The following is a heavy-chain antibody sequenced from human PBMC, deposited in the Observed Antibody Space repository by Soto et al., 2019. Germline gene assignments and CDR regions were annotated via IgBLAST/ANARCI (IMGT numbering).Heavy chain of an antibody. CDR3: AREGRFLEWFGDY. CDR1: GFTFSSYS. Sequence: GGSLRLSCAASGFTFSSYSMNWVRQAPGKGLEWVSSISSSSSYIYYADSVKGRFTISRDNAKNSLYLQMNSLRAEDTAVYYCAREGRFLEWFGDYWGQGTLVTVSS. V-gene: IGHV3-21*01. D-gene: IGHD3-3*01. J-gene: IGHJ4*02. CDR2: ISSSSSYI.